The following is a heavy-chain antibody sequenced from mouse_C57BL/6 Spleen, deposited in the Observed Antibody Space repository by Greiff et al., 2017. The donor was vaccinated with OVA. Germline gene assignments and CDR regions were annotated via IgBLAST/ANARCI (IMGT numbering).Heavy chain of an antibody. CDR3: ARRDSITTVTLGAMDY. CDR1: GYTFTDYY. Sequence: EVQLQQSGPELVKPGASVKISCKASGYTFTDYYMNWVKQSHGKSLEWIGDINPNNGGTSYNQKFKGKATLTVDKSSSTAYMELRSLTSEDSAVYYCARRDSITTVTLGAMDYWGQGTSVTVSS. CDR2: INPNNGGT. J-gene: IGHJ4*01. V-gene: IGHV1-26*01. D-gene: IGHD1-1*01.